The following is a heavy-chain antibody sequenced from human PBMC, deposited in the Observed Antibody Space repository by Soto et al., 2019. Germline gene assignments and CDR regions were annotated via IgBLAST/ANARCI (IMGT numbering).Heavy chain of an antibody. Sequence: GGSLRLSCAASGFTFSSYDMHWVRQATGKGLEWVSAIGTAGDTYYPGSVKGRFTISRENAKNSLYLQMNSLRAGDTAVYYCARGARDRSYGSGSYYNWFDPWGQGTLVTVSS. CDR2: IGTAGDT. CDR3: ARGARDRSYGSGSYYNWFDP. CDR1: GFTFSSYD. V-gene: IGHV3-13*01. D-gene: IGHD3-10*01. J-gene: IGHJ5*02.